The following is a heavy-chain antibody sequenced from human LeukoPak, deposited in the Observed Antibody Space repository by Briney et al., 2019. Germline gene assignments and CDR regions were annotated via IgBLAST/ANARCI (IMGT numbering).Heavy chain of an antibody. J-gene: IGHJ4*02. Sequence: GGSLRLSCAASGFTFSSYSMNWVRQAPGKGLEWVAYITRSSSPIYYADSVKGRFTISRDNVENSLHLQMNSLRAEDTAMYYCTRDPHALDXWGQGTLVTXSS. V-gene: IGHV3-48*01. CDR3: TRDPHALDX. CDR1: GFTFSSYS. CDR2: ITRSSSPI.